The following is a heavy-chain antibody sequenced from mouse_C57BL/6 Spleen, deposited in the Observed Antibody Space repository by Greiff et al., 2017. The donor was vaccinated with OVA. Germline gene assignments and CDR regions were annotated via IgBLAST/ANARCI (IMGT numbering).Heavy chain of an antibody. CDR3: ARKGDFDY. V-gene: IGHV1-55*01. CDR1: GYTFTSYW. Sequence: QVQLQQPGAELVKPGASVKMSCKASGYTFTSYWITWVKQRPGQGLEWIGDIYPGSGSTNYNEKFKSKATLTVDKSTSTAYMQLSSLTSEDSAVYYCARKGDFDYWGQGTTLTVSS. CDR2: IYPGSGST. J-gene: IGHJ2*01.